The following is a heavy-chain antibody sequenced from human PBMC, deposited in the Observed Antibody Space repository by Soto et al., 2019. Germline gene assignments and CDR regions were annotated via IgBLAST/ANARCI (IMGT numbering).Heavy chain of an antibody. J-gene: IGHJ4*02. CDR3: AKDEEGLWDYFDY. V-gene: IGHV3-23*01. CDR2: ISGSGGST. CDR1: GFTFSSYA. Sequence: GGSLILSCAASGFTFSSYAMSWVRQAPGKGLEWVSAISGSGGSTYYADSVKGRFTISRDNSKNTLYLQMNSLRAEDTAVYYCAKDEEGLWDYFDYWGQGTLVTVSS. D-gene: IGHD1-26*01.